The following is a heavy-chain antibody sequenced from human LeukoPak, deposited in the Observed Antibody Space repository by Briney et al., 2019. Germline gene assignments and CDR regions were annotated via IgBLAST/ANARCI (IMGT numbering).Heavy chain of an antibody. CDR3: ARVRTIFQSGGAFTVPQHAYSYMDV. CDR2: IIPIFGTA. CDR1: GGTFSSYA. J-gene: IGHJ6*03. D-gene: IGHD3-9*01. V-gene: IGHV1-69*13. Sequence: GASVKVSCKASGGTFSSYAISWVRQAPGQGLEWMGGIIPIFGTANYAQKFQGRVTITADESTSTAYMELSSLRSEDTAVYFCARVRTIFQSGGAFTVPQHAYSYMDVWGKGTTVTVSS.